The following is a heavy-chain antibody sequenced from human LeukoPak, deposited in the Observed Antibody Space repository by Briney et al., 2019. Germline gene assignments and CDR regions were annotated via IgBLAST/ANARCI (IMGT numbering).Heavy chain of an antibody. CDR1: GFTFSSYV. J-gene: IGHJ3*02. D-gene: IGHD3-10*01. Sequence: GGSLRLSCAASGFTFSSYVMHWVRQAPGKGLEWVAVISYDGSNKYYADSVKGRFTISRDNSKNTLYLQMNSLRAEDTAVYYCARDTEIQDYGSGSRDAFDIRGQGTMVTVSS. CDR3: ARDTEIQDYGSGSRDAFDI. V-gene: IGHV3-30*04. CDR2: ISYDGSNK.